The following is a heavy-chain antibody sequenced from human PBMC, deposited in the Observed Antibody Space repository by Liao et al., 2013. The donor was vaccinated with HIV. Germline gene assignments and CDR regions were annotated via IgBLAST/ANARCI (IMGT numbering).Heavy chain of an antibody. Sequence: QVQLQQWGAGLLKPSETLSLTCAVYDGSFSGYYWSWIRQSPGKGWSGLGEINHSGKTNYNPSLKSRVTISVDTSKNQFSLKLNSVTAADTAVYYCARGPRGTVTGPVRFDYWGQGTLVTVSS. D-gene: IGHD6-19*01. CDR1: DGSFSGYY. CDR2: INHSGKT. J-gene: IGHJ4*02. V-gene: IGHV4-34*01. CDR3: ARGPRGTVTGPVRFDY.